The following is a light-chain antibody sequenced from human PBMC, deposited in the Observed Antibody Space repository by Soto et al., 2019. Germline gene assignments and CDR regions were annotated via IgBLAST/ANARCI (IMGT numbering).Light chain of an antibody. CDR3: QVWESSIDQLV. CDR2: DDS. CDR1: NIGSKN. V-gene: IGLV3-21*02. Sequence: SYELTQAPSVSVAPGQTARITCGGNNIGSKNVHWYQQKAGQAPVLVLFDDSDRPSGIPERFSGSNSANTATLILSRAEAGDEADYYCQVWESSIDQLVFGGGTKVTVL. J-gene: IGLJ3*02.